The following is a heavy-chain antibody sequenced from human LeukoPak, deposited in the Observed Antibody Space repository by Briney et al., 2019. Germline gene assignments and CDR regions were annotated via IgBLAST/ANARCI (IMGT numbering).Heavy chain of an antibody. Sequence: GGSLRLSCAASGLTFSTSWMNWVRQAPGKGLEWVASINPDGSAKYYADSVKGRFTISRDNTKNSLYLQMNSLRAEDTAVYYCARDFAYRRLDYWGQGTLVTVSS. D-gene: IGHD1-26*01. V-gene: IGHV3-7*03. J-gene: IGHJ4*02. CDR1: GLTFSTSW. CDR2: INPDGSAK. CDR3: ARDFAYRRLDY.